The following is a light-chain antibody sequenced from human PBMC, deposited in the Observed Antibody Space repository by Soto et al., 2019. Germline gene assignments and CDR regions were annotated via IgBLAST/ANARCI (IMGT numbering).Light chain of an antibody. CDR2: GAS. V-gene: IGKV3-20*01. CDR1: HSVSKN. Sequence: EIVLTQSPATLSVSPGERATLSCRASHSVSKNLAWYQHKPGQVPRLLIYGASSRPTGIPDRFSGSGSGTDFSLTISRLEPEDFAVYYCQQYGSSPWTFGQGTKV. CDR3: QQYGSSPWT. J-gene: IGKJ1*01.